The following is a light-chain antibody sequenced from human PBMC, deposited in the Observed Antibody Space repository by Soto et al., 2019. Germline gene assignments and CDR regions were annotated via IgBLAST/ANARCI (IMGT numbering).Light chain of an antibody. J-gene: IGLJ1*01. Sequence: QCALTQPRSVSGSPGQSVAISCTGTSSDDGGYDYGSWYQQHPGKAPNVIIFDVSKRPSGVPDRFSGSKSGNTASLTISGLQAEDEADYYCCSYAGGPYDFGTGTKVTVL. CDR1: SSDDGGYDY. V-gene: IGLV2-11*01. CDR3: CSYAGGPYD. CDR2: DVS.